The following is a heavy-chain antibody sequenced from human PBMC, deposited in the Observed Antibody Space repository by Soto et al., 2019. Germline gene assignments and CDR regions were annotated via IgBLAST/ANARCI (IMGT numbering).Heavy chain of an antibody. CDR1: GGSISTDNYY. V-gene: IGHV4-31*03. D-gene: IGHD3-9*01. CDR3: AREVMMPIDSDGFDV. Sequence: QVQLQESGPGLVKPSETLSLTCTVSGGSISTDNYYWSWVRQHPGEGLEWIACIDHRGTAHSNPSLMSRVSISVETSKNQFSLRLSSVSAADTAIYFCAREVMMPIDSDGFDVWGQGTMVTVSS. J-gene: IGHJ3*01. CDR2: IDHRGTA.